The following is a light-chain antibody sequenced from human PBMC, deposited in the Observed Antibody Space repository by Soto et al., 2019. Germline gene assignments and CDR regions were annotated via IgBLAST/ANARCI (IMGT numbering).Light chain of an antibody. CDR3: QQLFMYPPT. CDR2: GAS. V-gene: IGKV1-9*01. J-gene: IGKJ3*01. Sequence: IQLTQSPSSLSAPMGDRVTITCRASQGIINDLAWYQQKPGKAPKLLIYGASTLKGGVPSRFSGSGSGTDFTLTVSSLQPEDLATYYCQQLFMYPPTFGPGTKVDIK. CDR1: QGIIND.